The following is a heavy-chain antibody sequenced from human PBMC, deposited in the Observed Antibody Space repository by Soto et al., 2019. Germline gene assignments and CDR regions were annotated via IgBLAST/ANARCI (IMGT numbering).Heavy chain of an antibody. D-gene: IGHD6-19*01. CDR3: ARGGAVAGDPNLQRYYSGMDV. Sequence: QVQLVQSGAEVKKPGSSVKVSCEASARTFSSYSIIWVRQAPGQGREWMGRIPPVLGIANYAQKFQGRVTITADKSTSTAYRSLSSLTFEDTAVYYCARGGAVAGDPNLQRYYSGMDVWGQGTTVTVSS. CDR1: ARTFSSYS. V-gene: IGHV1-69*02. J-gene: IGHJ6*02. CDR2: IPPVLGIA.